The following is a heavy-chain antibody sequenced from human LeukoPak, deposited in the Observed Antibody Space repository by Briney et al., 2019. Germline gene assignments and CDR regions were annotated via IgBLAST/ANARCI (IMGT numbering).Heavy chain of an antibody. Sequence: GGSLRLACAASGFTLSSYAMNWVRQAPGKGLEWVSYITGGSTTIYYADSVKGRFTISRDNAKNSLYLQMNSLRAEDTAVYYCARAYSTVTTFFDYWGQGTLVTVSS. J-gene: IGHJ4*02. D-gene: IGHD4-17*01. V-gene: IGHV3-48*01. CDR1: GFTLSSYA. CDR2: ITGGSTTI. CDR3: ARAYSTVTTFFDY.